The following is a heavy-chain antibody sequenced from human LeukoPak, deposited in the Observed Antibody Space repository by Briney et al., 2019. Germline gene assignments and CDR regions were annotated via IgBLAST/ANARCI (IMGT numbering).Heavy chain of an antibody. Sequence: SETLSLTCTVSGGSLSSGGYYWSWIRQHPGKGLEWIGYIYYSGSTYYNPSLKSRVTISVDTSKNQFSLKLSSVTAADTAVYYCARGPTYYYDSSGYYDYWGQGTLVTVSS. J-gene: IGHJ4*02. D-gene: IGHD3-22*01. CDR3: ARGPTYYYDSSGYYDY. CDR2: IYYSGST. V-gene: IGHV4-31*03. CDR1: GGSLSSGGYY.